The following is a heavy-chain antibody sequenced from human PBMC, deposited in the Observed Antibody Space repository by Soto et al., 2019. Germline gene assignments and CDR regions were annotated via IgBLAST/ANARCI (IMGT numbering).Heavy chain of an antibody. D-gene: IGHD6-19*01. J-gene: IGHJ4*02. CDR1: GFTVSAS. CDR3: ARDASGPFDY. V-gene: IGHV3-53*02. Sequence: EVQLVETGGGLIQPGGSLKLSCSVAGFTVSASMSWVRQAPGKGLECVSFIHSDGSTHYTDSVRGRCTISRDNSKNTLYLQMDRLRVDDTAVYFCARDASGPFDYWGQGTLVTVSS. CDR2: IHSDGST.